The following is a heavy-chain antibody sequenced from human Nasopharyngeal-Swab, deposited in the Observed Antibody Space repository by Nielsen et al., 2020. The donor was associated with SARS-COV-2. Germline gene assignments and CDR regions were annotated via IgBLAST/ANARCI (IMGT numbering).Heavy chain of an antibody. CDR1: GGSFSGYY. CDR2: INHSGST. V-gene: IGHV4-34*01. Sequence: SETLSLTFAVYGGSFSGYYWSWVRQPPGKGLEWIGEINHSGSTNYNPSLKSRVTISVDTSKNQFSLKLSSVTAADTAVYFCARGQGLWGQGTLVTVSS. J-gene: IGHJ4*02. CDR3: ARGQGL.